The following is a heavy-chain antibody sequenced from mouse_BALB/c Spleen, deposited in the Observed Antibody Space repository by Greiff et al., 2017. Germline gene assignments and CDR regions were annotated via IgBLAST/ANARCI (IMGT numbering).Heavy chain of an antibody. CDR3: TRGLRGYFDV. CDR2: INPSNGGT. V-gene: IGHV1S81*02. D-gene: IGHD2-2*01. J-gene: IGHJ1*01. CDR1: GYTFTSYY. Sequence: QVQLQQSGAELVKPGASVKLSCKASGYTFTSYYMYWVKQRPGQGLEWIGEINPSNGGTNFNEKFKSKATLTVDKSSSTAYMQLSSLTSEDSAVYYCTRGLRGYFDVWGAGTTVTVSS.